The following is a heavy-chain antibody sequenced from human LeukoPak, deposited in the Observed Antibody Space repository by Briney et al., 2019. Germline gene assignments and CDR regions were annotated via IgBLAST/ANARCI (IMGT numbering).Heavy chain of an antibody. CDR1: GFTFSSYG. CDR3: AKDGHSSSGTYFDY. D-gene: IGHD6-13*01. V-gene: IGHV3-30*18. CDR2: ISYDGSDR. Sequence: GGSLRLSCAASGFTFSSYGMHWVRQAPGKGLEWVAVISYDGSDRYSADSVKGRFTISRDNSKNTLYLQMNSLRAEDTAVYYCAKDGHSSSGTYFDYWGQGTLVTVSS. J-gene: IGHJ4*02.